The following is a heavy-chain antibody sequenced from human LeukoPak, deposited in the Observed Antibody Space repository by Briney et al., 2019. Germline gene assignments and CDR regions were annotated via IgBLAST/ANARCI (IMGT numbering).Heavy chain of an antibody. D-gene: IGHD5-24*01. CDR3: ARTRDGPFDY. J-gene: IGHJ4*02. CDR1: GFTFSSYE. V-gene: IGHV3-48*03. CDR2: ISSSGSSI. Sequence: PGGSLRLSCVVSGFTFSSYEMNWVRQAPGKELEWLSHISSSGSSIQYADSVKGRFTFSRDNAKNSLYLQMNSLRAEDTAVYYCARTRDGPFDYWGQGTLVTVSS.